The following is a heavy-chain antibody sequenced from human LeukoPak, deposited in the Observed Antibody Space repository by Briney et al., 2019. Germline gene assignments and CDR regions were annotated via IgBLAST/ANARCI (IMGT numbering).Heavy chain of an antibody. CDR1: GDSISTSSYY. J-gene: IGHJ4*02. Sequence: SETLSLTCTVSGDSISTSSYYWSWIRQPPGKGLEWIGEINHSGSTNYNPSLKSRVTISVDTSKNQFSLKLSSVTAADTAVYYCARAGGLYGDYGRLYDYWGQGTLVTVSS. CDR3: ARAGGLYGDYGRLYDY. CDR2: INHSGST. D-gene: IGHD4-17*01. V-gene: IGHV4-39*07.